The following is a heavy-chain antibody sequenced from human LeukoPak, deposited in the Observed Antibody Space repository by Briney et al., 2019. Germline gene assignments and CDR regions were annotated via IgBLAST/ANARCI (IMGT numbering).Heavy chain of an antibody. CDR3: ARVQLRYFDWLLIDAFDI. V-gene: IGHV4-34*01. CDR1: GGSFSGYY. CDR2: INHSGST. J-gene: IGHJ3*02. D-gene: IGHD3-9*01. Sequence: SETLSLTCAVYGGSFSGYYWSWIRQPPGKGLEWIGEINHSGSTNYNPSLKGRVTISVDTSKNQLSLKLSSVTAADAAVYYCARVQLRYFDWLLIDAFDIWGQGTMVTVSS.